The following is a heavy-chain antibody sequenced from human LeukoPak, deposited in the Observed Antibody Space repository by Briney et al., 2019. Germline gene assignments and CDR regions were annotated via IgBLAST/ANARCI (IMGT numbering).Heavy chain of an antibody. CDR1: GFTFSRYG. CDR3: AKDPLPYDP. J-gene: IGHJ5*02. V-gene: IGHV3-23*01. Sequence: GGSLRLSCAASGFTFSRYGMSWVRQAPGKGLEWVSAISGSGDNTYYADSVKGRFTISRDNSRNMLYVQMNSLRAEDTAVYYYAKDPLPYDPWGQGTLVTVSS. CDR2: ISGSGDNT.